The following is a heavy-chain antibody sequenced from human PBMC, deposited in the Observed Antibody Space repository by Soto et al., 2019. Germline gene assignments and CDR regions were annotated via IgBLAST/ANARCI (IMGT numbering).Heavy chain of an antibody. Sequence: ASVKVSCKASGYTFTSYGISWVRQAPGQGLEWMGWISAYNGNTNYAQKLQGRVTMTTDTSTSTVYMELRSLRSDDTAVYYCAIDELSEYYYDSSGYYPPFDYWGQGTLVTVSS. CDR3: AIDELSEYYYDSSGYYPPFDY. CDR1: GYTFTSYG. D-gene: IGHD3-22*01. V-gene: IGHV1-18*04. CDR2: ISAYNGNT. J-gene: IGHJ4*02.